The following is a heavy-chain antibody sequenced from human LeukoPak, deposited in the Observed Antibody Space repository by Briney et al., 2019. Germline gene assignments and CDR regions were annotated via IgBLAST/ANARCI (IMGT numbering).Heavy chain of an antibody. V-gene: IGHV3-30*03. Sequence: PGTSLRLSCAASGFSFSNHGMHWVRQAPGKGLEWVAVIASGGGAKFYADSVKGRFTLSRDNPKNMFFLQMNLLTVEDTAIYYCAREATWGQWYFDHWGQGTPVTVSS. D-gene: IGHD6-19*01. J-gene: IGHJ4*02. CDR2: IASGGGAK. CDR1: GFSFSNHG. CDR3: AREATWGQWYFDH.